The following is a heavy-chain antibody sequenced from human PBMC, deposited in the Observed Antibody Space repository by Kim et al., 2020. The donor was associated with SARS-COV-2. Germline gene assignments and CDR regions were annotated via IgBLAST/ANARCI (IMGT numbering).Heavy chain of an antibody. D-gene: IGHD6-13*01. Sequence: SETLSLTCAVYGGSFSGYYWSWIRQPPGKGLEWIGEINHSGSTNYNPSLKSRVTISVDTSKNQFSLKLSSVTAADTAVYYCARAGPYSRTYYFDYWGQGTLVTVSS. CDR3: ARAGPYSRTYYFDY. V-gene: IGHV4-34*01. CDR2: INHSGST. J-gene: IGHJ4*02. CDR1: GGSFSGYY.